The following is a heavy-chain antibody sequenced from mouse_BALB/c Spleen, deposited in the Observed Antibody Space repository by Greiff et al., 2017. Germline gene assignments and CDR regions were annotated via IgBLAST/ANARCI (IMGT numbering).Heavy chain of an antibody. Sequence: VHLVESGAELMKPGASVKISCKATGYTFSSYWIEWVKQRPGHGLEWIGEILPGSGSTNYNEKFKGKATFTADTSSNTAYMQLSSLTSEDSAVYYCARPATAYYFDYWGQGTTLTVSS. V-gene: IGHV1-9*01. CDR2: ILPGSGST. J-gene: IGHJ2*01. CDR1: GYTFSSYW. D-gene: IGHD1-2*01. CDR3: ARPATAYYFDY.